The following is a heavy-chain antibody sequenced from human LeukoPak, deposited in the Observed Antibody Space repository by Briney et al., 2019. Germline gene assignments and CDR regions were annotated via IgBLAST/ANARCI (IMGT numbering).Heavy chain of an antibody. Sequence: SETLSLTCTVSGYSISSGYYWGWIRQPPGRGPEWIGSIYHSGSTYYNPSLKSRVTISVDTSKNQFSLKLSSVTAADTAVYYCARGVDDSSGYYPFDYWGQGTLVTVSS. CDR3: ARGVDDSSGYYPFDY. CDR1: GYSISSGYY. J-gene: IGHJ4*02. V-gene: IGHV4-38-2*02. CDR2: IYHSGST. D-gene: IGHD3-22*01.